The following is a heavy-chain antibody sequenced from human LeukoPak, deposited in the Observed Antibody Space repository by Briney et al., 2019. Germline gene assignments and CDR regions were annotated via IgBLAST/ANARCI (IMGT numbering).Heavy chain of an antibody. J-gene: IGHJ4*02. Sequence: SGGSLGLSYVASGLNFNSRWMDWVRRAPGQGLEWVASIKEDGSETHYVDSVRGRFTISRDNDKNSLYLQMNNLRAEDTAMYYCARDGGWWRFDFWGQGALVTVSS. CDR1: GLNFNSRW. D-gene: IGHD2-8*02. V-gene: IGHV3-7*03. CDR3: ARDGGWWRFDF. CDR2: IKEDGSET.